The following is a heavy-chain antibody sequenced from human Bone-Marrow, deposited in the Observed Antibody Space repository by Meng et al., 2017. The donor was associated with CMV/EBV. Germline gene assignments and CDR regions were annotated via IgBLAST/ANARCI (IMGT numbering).Heavy chain of an antibody. D-gene: IGHD2-2*01. V-gene: IGHV4-31*03. CDR2: IYYSGST. CDR1: GGSISSGGYY. CDR3: ARIVVPGARVDP. J-gene: IGHJ5*02. Sequence: SETLSPTCTVSGGSISSGGYYWNWIRQHPGKGLEWIGYIYYSGSTYYNPSLKSRVTISVDTSKNQFTLKLSSVTAADTAVYYCARIVVPGARVDPWGHGTLVTVSS.